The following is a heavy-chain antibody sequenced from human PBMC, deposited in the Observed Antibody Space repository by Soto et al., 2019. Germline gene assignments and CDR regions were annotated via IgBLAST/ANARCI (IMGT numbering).Heavy chain of an antibody. CDR2: IYYSGST. J-gene: IGHJ4*02. V-gene: IGHV4-39*01. D-gene: IGHD3-10*01. Sequence: SETLSLTCTVSGGSISSSSYYWGWIRQPPGKGLEWIGSIYYSGSTYYNPSLKSRVTISVDTSKNQFSLKLSSVTAADTAVYYCARLRESPFYYFDYWGQGTLVTVSS. CDR1: GGSISSSSYY. CDR3: ARLRESPFYYFDY.